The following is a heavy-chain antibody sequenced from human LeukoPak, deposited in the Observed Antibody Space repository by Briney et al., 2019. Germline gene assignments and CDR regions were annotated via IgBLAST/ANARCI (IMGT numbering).Heavy chain of an antibody. D-gene: IGHD6-19*01. CDR1: GFTFSDYA. V-gene: IGHV3-64*01. CDR2: ISSNGGSI. J-gene: IGHJ2*01. Sequence: PGGSLRLSCAASGFTFSDYAMHWVRQAPEKELEYVSAISSNGGSIHYANSVKGIFTISRDNSKNTLYPQMDSLRAEDMAVYYCARDTCGCGSGWHLYWYFDHWGRGTLVTVSS. CDR3: ARDTCGCGSGWHLYWYFDH.